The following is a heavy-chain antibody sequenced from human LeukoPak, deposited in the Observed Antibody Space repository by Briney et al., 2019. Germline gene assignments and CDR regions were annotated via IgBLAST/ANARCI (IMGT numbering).Heavy chain of an antibody. V-gene: IGHV3-30*18. CDR1: GFSFSFYG. Sequence: PGGSLRLSCAASGFSFSFYGMHCVRQAPGKGLEWAAVISEDGTKKNYAESVKGRFTISRDNSNNTLYLQMNSLRAEDTAVYYCAKDRETTSSGTFGNWGQGTLVTVSS. J-gene: IGHJ4*02. D-gene: IGHD6-13*01. CDR2: ISEDGTKK. CDR3: AKDRETTSSGTFGN.